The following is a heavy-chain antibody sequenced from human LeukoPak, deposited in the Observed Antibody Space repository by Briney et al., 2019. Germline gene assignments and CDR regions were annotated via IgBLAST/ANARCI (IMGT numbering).Heavy chain of an antibody. D-gene: IGHD6-13*01. J-gene: IGHJ4*02. V-gene: IGHV3-20*01. CDR1: GFTFDDYC. CDR2: INWNGGST. Sequence: GGSLRLSCAASGFTFDDYCMSWVRRAPGKGREWVSGINWNGGSTGYADSVKGRFTISRDNAKNSLYLQMNSLRAEDTALYHCARDGSSSWDSFDYWGQGTLVTVSS. CDR3: ARDGSSSWDSFDY.